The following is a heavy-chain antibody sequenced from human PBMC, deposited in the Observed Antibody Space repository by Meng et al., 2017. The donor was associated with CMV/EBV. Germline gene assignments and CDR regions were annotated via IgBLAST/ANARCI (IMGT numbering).Heavy chain of an antibody. D-gene: IGHD3-3*01. Sequence: QALGPGLDKPSQALSLTWTVSGGAISSGDYYWSWIRQPPGKGLEWIGYIYYSGSTYYNPSLKSRVTISVDTSKNQFSLKLSSVTAADTAVYYCARDNRRGGVDYWGQGTLVTVSS. V-gene: IGHV4-30-4*08. J-gene: IGHJ4*02. CDR1: GGAISSGDYY. CDR3: ARDNRRGGVDY. CDR2: IYYSGST.